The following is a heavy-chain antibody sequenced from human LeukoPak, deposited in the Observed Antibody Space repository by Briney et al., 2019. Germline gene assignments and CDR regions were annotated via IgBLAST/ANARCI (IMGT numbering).Heavy chain of an antibody. V-gene: IGHV1-8*01. J-gene: IGHJ4*02. CDR1: GYTFTSYD. Sequence: GASVKVSCKASGYTFTSYDINWVRQATGQGLEWMGWMNPNSGNTGYAQKFQGRVTMTRNTSISTAYMELSSLRPEDTAVYYCARSLELRLRRQPRGFDYWGQGTLVTVSS. CDR3: ARSLELRLRRQPRGFDY. D-gene: IGHD5-12*01. CDR2: MNPNSGNT.